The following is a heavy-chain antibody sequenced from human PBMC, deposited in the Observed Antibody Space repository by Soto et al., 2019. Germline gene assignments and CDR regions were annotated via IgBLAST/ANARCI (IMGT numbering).Heavy chain of an antibody. D-gene: IGHD1-26*01. V-gene: IGHV2-5*02. CDR2: IYWDDNK. CDR1: GFSLSTSGVG. Sequence: QITLKESGPPLVKPTQTLTLTCIFSGFSLSTSGVGVGWIRQPPGKALEWVALIYWDDNKRYSTSLKSRLPIHKQISKDHVIITMTSMDPVDTATYYCAHRFLYSGRSYAGHYQHWGQGTLVTVSS. CDR3: AHRFLYSGRSYAGHYQH. J-gene: IGHJ1*01.